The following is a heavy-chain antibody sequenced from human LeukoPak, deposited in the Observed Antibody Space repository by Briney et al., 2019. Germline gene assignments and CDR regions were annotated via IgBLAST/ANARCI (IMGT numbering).Heavy chain of an antibody. Sequence: SETLSLTCTVSGGSISSSSYYWGWIRQPPGKGLEWIGSIYYSGSTYYNPSLKSRVTISVDTSKNQFSLKLSSVTAADTAVYYCARRPVAGTWWFDPWGQGTLATVSS. V-gene: IGHV4-39*07. J-gene: IGHJ5*02. CDR1: GGSISSSSYY. CDR2: IYYSGST. CDR3: ARRPVAGTWWFDP. D-gene: IGHD6-19*01.